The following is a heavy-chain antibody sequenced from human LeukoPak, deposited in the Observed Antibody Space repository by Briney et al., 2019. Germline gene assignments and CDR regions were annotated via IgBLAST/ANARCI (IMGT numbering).Heavy chain of an antibody. Sequence: ASVKVSCKASGGTFSSYAISWVRQAPGQGLEWMGGIIPIFGTANYAQKFQGRVTITTDESTSTAYMELSSLRSEDTAVYYCARGEAAAALDAFDIWGQGTMVTVSS. CDR3: ARGEAAAALDAFDI. V-gene: IGHV1-69*05. CDR1: GGTFSSYA. CDR2: IIPIFGTA. J-gene: IGHJ3*02. D-gene: IGHD6-13*01.